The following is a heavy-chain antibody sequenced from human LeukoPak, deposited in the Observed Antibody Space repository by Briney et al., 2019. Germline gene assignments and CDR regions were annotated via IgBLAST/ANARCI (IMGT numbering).Heavy chain of an antibody. Sequence: ASVKVSCKASGYTFTGYNMHWVRQAPGQGLEWMGWISPNSGGTNYAQKFQGRVTMTRDTSISTAYMELSRLRSDDTAVYYCASVTNIAAAVDYWGQGTLVTVSS. D-gene: IGHD6-13*01. CDR3: ASVTNIAAAVDY. CDR2: ISPNSGGT. J-gene: IGHJ4*02. CDR1: GYTFTGYN. V-gene: IGHV1-2*02.